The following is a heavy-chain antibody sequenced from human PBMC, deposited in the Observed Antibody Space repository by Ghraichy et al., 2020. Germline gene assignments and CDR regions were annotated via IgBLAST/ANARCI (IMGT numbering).Heavy chain of an antibody. V-gene: IGHV1-2*02. CDR2: IKPNSGDT. J-gene: IGHJ3*02. CDR3: ARGGYVGGAFCAFDI. CDR1: GYTFTGYY. D-gene: IGHD1-26*01. Sequence: ASVKVSCKASGYTFTGYYMHWMRQAPGQGLEWMGWIKPNSGDTKYAQNFQGRVTMTRDTSINTGYMELSSLRSDDTAVYYCARGGYVGGAFCAFDIWGQGTMVTVSS.